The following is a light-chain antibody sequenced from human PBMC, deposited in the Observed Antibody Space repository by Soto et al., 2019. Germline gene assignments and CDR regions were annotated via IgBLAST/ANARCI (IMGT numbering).Light chain of an antibody. J-gene: IGLJ1*01. CDR1: ISDVGGYSY. Sequence: QSALTQPASVSGSPGQSITISCTGTISDVGGYSYVSWYQQHPGKAPKLMIYEVNYRPSGVSNRFSGSKSGNTASLTISGLQAEDEADYYCSSYTSSSTYVFGTGTKVTVL. V-gene: IGLV2-14*01. CDR2: EVN. CDR3: SSYTSSSTYV.